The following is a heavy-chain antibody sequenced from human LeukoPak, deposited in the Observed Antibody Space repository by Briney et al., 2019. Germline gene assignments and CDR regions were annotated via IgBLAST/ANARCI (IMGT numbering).Heavy chain of an antibody. D-gene: IGHD5-12*01. CDR2: IKQDGSET. J-gene: IGHJ4*02. CDR1: GFTFSNYW. Sequence: PGGSLRLSCAASGFTFSNYWMSWVRQAPGKGLEWVANIKQDGSETDCVDSVKGRFTISRDNAKNSLFLQMSSLRPEDTAVYYCARHRDGYRDYFDYWGQGTLVTVSS. V-gene: IGHV3-7*01. CDR3: ARHRDGYRDYFDY.